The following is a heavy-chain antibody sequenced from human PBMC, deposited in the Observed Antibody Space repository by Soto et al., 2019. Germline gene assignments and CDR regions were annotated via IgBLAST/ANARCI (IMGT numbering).Heavy chain of an antibody. J-gene: IGHJ4*02. V-gene: IGHV3-30-3*01. Sequence: GGSLRLSCAASGFTFSSYAMHWVRQAPGKGLEWVAVISYDGSNKYYADSVKGRFTISRDNSKNTLYLQMNSLRAEDTAVYYCARDIYGDASDYWGQGTLVTVSS. CDR3: ARDIYGDASDY. CDR2: ISYDGSNK. D-gene: IGHD4-17*01. CDR1: GFTFSSYA.